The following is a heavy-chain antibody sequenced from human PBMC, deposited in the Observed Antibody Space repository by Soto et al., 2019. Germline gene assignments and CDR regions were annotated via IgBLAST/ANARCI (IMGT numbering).Heavy chain of an antibody. V-gene: IGHV3-23*01. Sequence: VGSLRLSCAASGFTFSIYAMSWVRHAPGKGLEWVSAISGSGGSTYYADSVKGRFTISRDNSKNTLYLQMNSLRAEDTAVYYCAKDVHYYDSSGYYRWGQGTLVTVSS. CDR2: ISGSGGST. J-gene: IGHJ5*02. CDR3: AKDVHYYDSSGYYR. CDR1: GFTFSIYA. D-gene: IGHD3-22*01.